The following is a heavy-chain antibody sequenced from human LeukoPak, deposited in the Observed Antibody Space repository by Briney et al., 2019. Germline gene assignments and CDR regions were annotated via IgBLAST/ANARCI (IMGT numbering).Heavy chain of an antibody. CDR3: AMTRAYSYGYFDY. CDR1: GYTFTGYY. CDR2: INPNSGGT. J-gene: IGHJ4*02. D-gene: IGHD5-18*01. Sequence: GASVKVSCKASGYTFTGYYMHWVRQAPGQGLEWMGWINPNSGGTNYAQKFQGRVTMTRDTSISTAYMELSRLRSDDTAVYYYAMTRAYSYGYFDYWGQGTLVTVSS. V-gene: IGHV1-2*02.